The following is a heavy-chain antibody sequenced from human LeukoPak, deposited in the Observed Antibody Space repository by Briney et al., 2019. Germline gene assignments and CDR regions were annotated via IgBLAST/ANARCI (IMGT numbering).Heavy chain of an antibody. CDR3: ARTYALDAFDI. D-gene: IGHD2-8*01. Sequence: GRSLRLSCAASGFTFSSYGMHWVRQAPGKGLEWVAVIWYDGSNKYYADSVKGRFTISRDNSKNTLYLQMNSLRAEDTAAYYCARTYALDAFDIWGQGTMVTVSS. V-gene: IGHV3-33*01. CDR1: GFTFSSYG. CDR2: IWYDGSNK. J-gene: IGHJ3*02.